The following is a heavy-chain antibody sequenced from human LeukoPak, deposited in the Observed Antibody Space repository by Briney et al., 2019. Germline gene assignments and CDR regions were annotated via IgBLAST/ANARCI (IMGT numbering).Heavy chain of an antibody. CDR1: GGSISSSSYY. J-gene: IGHJ6*03. CDR3: AKSLSMIRGPYYMDV. CDR2: IYYSGST. D-gene: IGHD3-10*01. V-gene: IGHV4-39*07. Sequence: PSETLSLTCTVSGGSISSSSYYWGWIRQPPGKGLEWIGSIYYSGSTYYNPSLKSRVTISVDTSKNQFSLKLSSVTAADTAVYYCAKSLSMIRGPYYMDVWGKGTTVTVSS.